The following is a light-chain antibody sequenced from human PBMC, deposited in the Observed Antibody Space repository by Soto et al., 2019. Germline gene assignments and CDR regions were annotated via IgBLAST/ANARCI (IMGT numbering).Light chain of an antibody. CDR3: AAWDDSLSGRV. CDR2: SND. J-gene: IGLJ3*02. Sequence: QAVVTQPPSASGTPGQRVTISCSGSSSNIGSNYVFWYQQLPGTAPKVLIYSNDQRPSGVPDRFSASKSGTSASLAITGLRCEDEADYYCAAWDDSLSGRVFGRGTKLTVL. V-gene: IGLV1-47*02. CDR1: SSNIGSNY.